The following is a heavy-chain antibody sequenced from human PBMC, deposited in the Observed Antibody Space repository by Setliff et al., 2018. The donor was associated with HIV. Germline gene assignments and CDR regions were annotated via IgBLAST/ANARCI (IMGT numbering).Heavy chain of an antibody. D-gene: IGHD6-13*01. J-gene: IGHJ4*02. CDR3: ARGVAAAGL. V-gene: IGHV4-4*02. Sequence: PSETLSLTCAVSGGSISSNKWWSWVRQPPGKGLEWIGAIFYSGHTFYNPSLRSRVTISVDTSKNQFSLKLSSVTAADTALYYCARGVAAAGLWGQGTLVTVSS. CDR2: IFYSGHT. CDR1: GGSISSNKW.